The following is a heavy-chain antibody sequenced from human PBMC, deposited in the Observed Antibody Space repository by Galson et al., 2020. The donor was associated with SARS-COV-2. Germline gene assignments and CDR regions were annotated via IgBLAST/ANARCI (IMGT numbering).Heavy chain of an antibody. D-gene: IGHD3-9*01. CDR1: GGSFATYG. CDR2: IVPLFGKA. V-gene: IGHV1-69*04. Sequence: ASVKVSCKASGGSFATYGISWVQQAPGQGLEWMGRIVPLFGKANNAQKFDGRLTITAAKSTDTAFMELSSLSSEDTAVYYCARESQDSRYCDRLKFALFDNWGQGTLITVSS. CDR3: ARESQDSRYCDRLKFALFDN. J-gene: IGHJ4*02.